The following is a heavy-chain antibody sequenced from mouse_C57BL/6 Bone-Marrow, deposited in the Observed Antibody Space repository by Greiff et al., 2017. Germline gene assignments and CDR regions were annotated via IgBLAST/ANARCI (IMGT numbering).Heavy chain of an antibody. CDR2: IDPENGDT. D-gene: IGHD1-1*01. Sequence: EVQRVESGAELVRPGASVKLSCTASGFNIKDDYMHWVKQRPEQGLEWIGWIDPENGDTEYASKFQGKATITADTSSNTAYLQLSSLTSEDTAVYYCTTTVVDRYYFDYWGQGTTLTVSS. V-gene: IGHV14-4*01. CDR3: TTTVVDRYYFDY. J-gene: IGHJ2*01. CDR1: GFNIKDDY.